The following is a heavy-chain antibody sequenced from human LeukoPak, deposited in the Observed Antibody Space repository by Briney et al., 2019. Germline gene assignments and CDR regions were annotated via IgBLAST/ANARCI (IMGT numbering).Heavy chain of an antibody. Sequence: SETLSLTCTVSGGSIGSYYWGWIRQPPGKGLEWIGSIYYSGSTYYNPSLKSRVTISVDTSKNQFSLKLSSVTAADTAVYYCATVRYFDWSLGAFDIWGQGTMVTVSS. CDR1: GGSIGSYY. J-gene: IGHJ3*02. CDR3: ATVRYFDWSLGAFDI. CDR2: IYYSGST. D-gene: IGHD3-9*01. V-gene: IGHV4-39*01.